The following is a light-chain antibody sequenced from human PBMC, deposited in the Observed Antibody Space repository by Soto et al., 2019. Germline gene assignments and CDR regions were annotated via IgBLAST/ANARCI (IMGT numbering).Light chain of an antibody. J-gene: IGKJ4*01. CDR1: QGIDNY. Sequence: SWSARVEVTVATISWASQGIDNYLAWYQQKPGKAPKIMIYAASTLQSGVPSRFTGSGSGTDFSITISSLQSADVVTYYCQMWKVDTFTFGGGTKVDIK. CDR2: AAS. CDR3: QMWKVDTFT. V-gene: IGKV1-27*01.